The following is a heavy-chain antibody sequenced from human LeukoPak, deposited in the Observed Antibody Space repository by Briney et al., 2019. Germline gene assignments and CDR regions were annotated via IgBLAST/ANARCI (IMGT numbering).Heavy chain of an antibody. CDR3: ARVSGYSSSSDFDY. CDR2: INPNSGGT. Sequence: GASVKVSCKASGCTFTGYYMHWVRQAPGQGLEWMGWINPNSGGTNYAQKFQGRVTMTRDTSISTAYMELSRLRSDDTAVYYCARVSGYSSSSDFDYWGQGTLVTVSS. D-gene: IGHD6-6*01. CDR1: GCTFTGYY. V-gene: IGHV1-2*02. J-gene: IGHJ4*02.